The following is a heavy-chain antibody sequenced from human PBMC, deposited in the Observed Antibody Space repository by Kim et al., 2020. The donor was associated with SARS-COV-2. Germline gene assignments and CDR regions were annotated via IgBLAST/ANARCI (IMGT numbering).Heavy chain of an antibody. J-gene: IGHJ6*03. V-gene: IGHV1-69*04. Sequence: SVKVSCKASGGTFSSYAISWVRQAPGQGLEWMGRIIPILGIANYAQKFQGRVTITADKSTSTAYMELSSLRSEDTAVYYCASVVDIVAESVRHYYYMDVWGTGTTVTVSS. CDR1: GGTFSSYA. CDR2: IIPILGIA. CDR3: ASVVDIVAESVRHYYYMDV. D-gene: IGHD5-12*01.